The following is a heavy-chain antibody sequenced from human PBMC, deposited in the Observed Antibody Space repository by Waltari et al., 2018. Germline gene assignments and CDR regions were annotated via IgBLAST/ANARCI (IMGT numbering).Heavy chain of an antibody. J-gene: IGHJ2*01. CDR1: GFTFTTDS. D-gene: IGHD3-10*01. Sequence: DVQLVESGGGLVQPGGSVRLSCAASGFTFTTDSMNWVRQAPGKGLEWIAYISSSSDWIYSADSVKGRFTISRDNAKNSVYLQMNSLRADDTAVYYCAGIRRGYWFFDLWGRGTLVTVSS. CDR2: ISSSSDWI. CDR3: AGIRRGYWFFDL. V-gene: IGHV3-48*04.